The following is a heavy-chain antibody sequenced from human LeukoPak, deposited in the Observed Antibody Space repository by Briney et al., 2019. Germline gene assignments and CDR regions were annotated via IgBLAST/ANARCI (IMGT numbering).Heavy chain of an antibody. CDR1: GFTFSSYG. J-gene: IGHJ4*02. CDR3: AKSQWLQSGGLDY. Sequence: QPGGSLRLSCAASGFTFSSYGMHWVRRAPGKGLEWVAVISYDGSNKYYADSVKGRFTISRDNSKNTLYLQVNGLRVEDTAVYYCAKSQWLQSGGLDYWGQGTLVPVSS. V-gene: IGHV3-30*18. CDR2: ISYDGSNK. D-gene: IGHD5-24*01.